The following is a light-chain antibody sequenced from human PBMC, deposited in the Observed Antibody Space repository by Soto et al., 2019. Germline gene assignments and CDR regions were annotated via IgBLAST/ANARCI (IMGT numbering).Light chain of an antibody. CDR1: QSVSSD. Sequence: EIVMTQSPVTLSVSPGERATLSCRASQSVSSDVAWYQQKLGQPPRLLIYGASTRATGIPARFSGSGSGTEFTLTISSLQSEDFGVYYCQQYNKWPRTFGQGTKVEIK. CDR3: QQYNKWPRT. V-gene: IGKV3-15*01. J-gene: IGKJ1*01. CDR2: GAS.